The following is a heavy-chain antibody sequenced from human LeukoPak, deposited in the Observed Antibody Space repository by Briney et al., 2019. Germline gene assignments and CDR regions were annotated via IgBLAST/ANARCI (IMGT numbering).Heavy chain of an antibody. J-gene: IGHJ6*02. D-gene: IGHD2-2*02. Sequence: SVTVSCKASGGTFSSYAISWVRQAPGQGLEWMGRIIPIFGTANYAQKFQGGVTITADKSTSTAYMELSSLRSEDTAVYYCARDWEIVPAAIHESDYYYYGMDVWGQGTTVTVSS. V-gene: IGHV1-69*06. CDR1: GGTFSSYA. CDR3: ARDWEIVPAAIHESDYYYYGMDV. CDR2: IIPIFGTA.